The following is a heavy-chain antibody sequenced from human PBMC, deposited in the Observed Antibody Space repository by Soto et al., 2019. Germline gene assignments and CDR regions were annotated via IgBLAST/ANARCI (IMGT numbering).Heavy chain of an antibody. J-gene: IGHJ4*02. V-gene: IGHV4-59*08. CDR2: IYYSGST. CDR1: GGSISSYY. D-gene: IGHD2-15*01. Sequence: SETLSLTCTVSGGSISSYYWSWIRQPPGKGLEWIGYIYYSGSTNYNPSLKRRVTISVDTSKNQFSLKLSSVTAADTAVYCCGRHPIGAATYDYWGQGTLVTVSS. CDR3: GRHPIGAATYDY.